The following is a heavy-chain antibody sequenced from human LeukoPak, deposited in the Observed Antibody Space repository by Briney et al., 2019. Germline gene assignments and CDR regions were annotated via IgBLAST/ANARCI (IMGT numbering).Heavy chain of an antibody. Sequence: GGSLRLSCAASGFSFSSHGMSWVRQAPGKGLEWVSGIIGGAGSTYYADSVKGRFTISGDNSKNTLFLQMNSLRAEDTAVYYCAHGAMYQLDYWGQGSLVTVSS. CDR3: AHGAMYQLDY. D-gene: IGHD2-2*01. V-gene: IGHV3-23*01. J-gene: IGHJ4*02. CDR1: GFSFSSHG. CDR2: IIGGAGST.